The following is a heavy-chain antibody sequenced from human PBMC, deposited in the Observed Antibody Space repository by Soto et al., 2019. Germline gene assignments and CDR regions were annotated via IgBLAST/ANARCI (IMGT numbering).Heavy chain of an antibody. Sequence: PGGSLRLSCAASGFTFSSYAMHRVRQAPGKGLEWVAVISYDGSNKYYADSVKGRFTISRDNSKNTLYLQMNSLRAEDTAVYYCARDTYYYDSSGYHAYYYYGMDVWGQGTTVTVSS. D-gene: IGHD3-22*01. V-gene: IGHV3-30*01. CDR2: ISYDGSNK. CDR3: ARDTYYYDSSGYHAYYYYGMDV. J-gene: IGHJ6*02. CDR1: GFTFSSYA.